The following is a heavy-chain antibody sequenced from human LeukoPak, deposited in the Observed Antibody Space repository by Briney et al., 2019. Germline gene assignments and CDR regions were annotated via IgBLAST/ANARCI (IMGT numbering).Heavy chain of an antibody. CDR2: IYYSGST. CDR1: GGSISSSSYY. V-gene: IGHV4-39*07. J-gene: IGHJ3*02. CDR3: ARAMTYYYDSSGPNDAFDI. Sequence: SETLSLTCTVSGGSISSSSYYWGWIRQPPGKGLEWIGSIYYSGSTYYNPSLKSRVTISVDTSKNQFSLKLSSVTAADTAVYYCARAMTYYYDSSGPNDAFDIWGQGTMVTVSS. D-gene: IGHD3-22*01.